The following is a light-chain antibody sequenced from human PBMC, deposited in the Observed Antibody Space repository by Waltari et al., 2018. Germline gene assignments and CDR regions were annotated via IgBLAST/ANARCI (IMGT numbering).Light chain of an antibody. Sequence: QSALTQPASVSGSPGQSITISCTGTYSDIGDNAYVSWYQQHPDKVPKLIIFEGSNRPSEVSNLFSGFKSGNTASLTISGLQPEDEADYYCSSYTSSSAPFVFGSGTKVTVL. CDR3: SSYTSSSAPFV. CDR2: EGS. CDR1: YSDIGDNAY. J-gene: IGLJ1*01. V-gene: IGLV2-14*01.